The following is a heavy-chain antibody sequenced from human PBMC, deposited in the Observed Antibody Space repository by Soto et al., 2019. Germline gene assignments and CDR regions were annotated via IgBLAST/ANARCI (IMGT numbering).Heavy chain of an antibody. CDR2: IKSKTDGGTT. J-gene: IGHJ6*03. V-gene: IGHV3-15*07. CDR3: TTRLEPNYYYYMDV. D-gene: IGHD1-1*01. Sequence: TGGSLRLSCAASGFTFSNAWMNWVRQAPGKGLEWVGRIKSKTDGGTTDYAAPVKGRFTISRDDSKNTLYLQMNSLKTEDTAVYYCTTRLEPNYYYYMDVWGKGTTVTVSS. CDR1: GFTFSNAW.